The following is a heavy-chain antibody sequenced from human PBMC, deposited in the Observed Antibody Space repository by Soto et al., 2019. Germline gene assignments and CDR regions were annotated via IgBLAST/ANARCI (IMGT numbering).Heavy chain of an antibody. Sequence: QVQLVESGGGVVQPGRSLRLSCGASGFTFSSCAMHWVRQVPGKGLEWLAVVTHDGSLYPYADSVKGRFSISRDNSRKPLYLQMNSLRPEDTAVYYCVKDRSDTWSFDYWGQGTLVTVSS. CDR2: VTHDGSLY. CDR1: GFTFSSCA. V-gene: IGHV3-30*18. J-gene: IGHJ4*02. CDR3: VKDRSDTWSFDY. D-gene: IGHD2-8*02.